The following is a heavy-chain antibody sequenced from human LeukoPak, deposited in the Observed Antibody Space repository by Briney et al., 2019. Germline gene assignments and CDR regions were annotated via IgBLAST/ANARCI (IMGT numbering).Heavy chain of an antibody. D-gene: IGHD6-19*01. CDR3: ARGSGWYGAYYFDY. CDR2: IYHSGST. Sequence: SETLSLTCAVSGGSISSGGYSWSWIRQPPGKGLEWIGYIYHSGSTYYNPSLKSRVTISVDRSKNQFSLKLSSVTAADTAVYYCARGSGWYGAYYFDYWGQGTLVTVSS. CDR1: GGSISSGGYS. J-gene: IGHJ4*02. V-gene: IGHV4-30-2*01.